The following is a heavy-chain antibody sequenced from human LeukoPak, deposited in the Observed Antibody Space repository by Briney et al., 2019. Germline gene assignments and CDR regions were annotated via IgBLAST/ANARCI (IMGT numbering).Heavy chain of an antibody. CDR2: IYSGGST. Sequence: PGGSLRLSCAASGFTVSSNYMTWLRQAPGKGLEWVSFIYSGGSTYYADSVKGRFTISRDNSKNTLYLQMNSLRAEDTAVYYCARLISGATRYFDYWGQGTLVTVSS. V-gene: IGHV3-53*01. CDR1: GFTVSSNY. CDR3: ARLISGATRYFDY. J-gene: IGHJ4*02. D-gene: IGHD1-26*01.